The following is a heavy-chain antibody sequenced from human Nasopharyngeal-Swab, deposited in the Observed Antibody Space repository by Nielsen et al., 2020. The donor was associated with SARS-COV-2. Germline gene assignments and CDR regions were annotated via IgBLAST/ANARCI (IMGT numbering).Heavy chain of an antibody. Sequence: GESLKISCAASGITFSSYSMNWVRQAPGKGLEWVSSISSSSSYIYYADSVKGRFTISRDNAKNSLYLQMNSLRAEDTAVYYCARSKHSGSYYYGMDVWGQGTTVTVSS. CDR2: ISSSSSYI. J-gene: IGHJ6*02. D-gene: IGHD1-26*01. V-gene: IGHV3-21*01. CDR1: GITFSSYS. CDR3: ARSKHSGSYYYGMDV.